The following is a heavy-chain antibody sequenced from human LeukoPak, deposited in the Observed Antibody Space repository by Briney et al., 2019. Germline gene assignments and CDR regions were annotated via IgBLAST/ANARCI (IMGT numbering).Heavy chain of an antibody. CDR3: ARDLPGTKVFDY. Sequence: GGSLRLSCAASGFTFSSYWMTWVRQAPGKGLEWVSYISSSGSTTFYADSVKGRITISRDNAKNSLSLQMHSLRAEDTAVYYCARDLPGTKVFDYWGQGTLVTVSS. J-gene: IGHJ4*02. D-gene: IGHD1-1*01. V-gene: IGHV3-48*04. CDR1: GFTFSSYW. CDR2: ISSSGSTT.